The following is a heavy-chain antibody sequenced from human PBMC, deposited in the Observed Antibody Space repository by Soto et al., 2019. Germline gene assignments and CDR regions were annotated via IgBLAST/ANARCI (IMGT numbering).Heavy chain of an antibody. CDR3: ATYGSGSYKYYFDY. J-gene: IGHJ4*02. D-gene: IGHD3-10*01. CDR2: IYYSGST. CDR1: GGSISSSSYY. Sequence: SETLSLTCTVSGGSISSSSYYWGWIRQPPGKGLEWIGSIYYSGSTYYNPSLKSRVTISVDTSKNQFSLKLSSVTAADTAVYYWATYGSGSYKYYFDYWGQGTLVTVSS. V-gene: IGHV4-39*01.